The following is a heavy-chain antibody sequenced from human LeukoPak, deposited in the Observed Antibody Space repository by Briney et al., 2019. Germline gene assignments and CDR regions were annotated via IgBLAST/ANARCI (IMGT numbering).Heavy chain of an antibody. J-gene: IGHJ4*02. CDR3: ARDRGYCTTTSCSFDY. V-gene: IGHV3-21*04. CDR2: MSGNSLFI. D-gene: IGHD2-2*01. CDR1: GFAFSSYT. Sequence: GGSLRVSCAASGFAFSSYTTNWVRHAPGQGLEWVSSMSGNSLFIYNAESVKGRFTISRDNAKNSLYLQMNSLRAEDTAVYYCARDRGYCTTTSCSFDYWGQGTLVTVSS.